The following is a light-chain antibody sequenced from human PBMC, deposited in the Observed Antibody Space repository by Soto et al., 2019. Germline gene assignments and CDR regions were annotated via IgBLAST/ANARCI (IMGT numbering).Light chain of an antibody. V-gene: IGLV2-8*01. CDR1: SSDVGGYNS. Sequence: QSVLTQPPSASGSPGQSVAISCTGTSSDVGGYNSVSWYQQHPGKAPKLMIYEVTKRPSGVPDRFSGSKSGNTASLTVSGLQAEDEADYYCSSYAGTNNWVFGIGTKVTVL. J-gene: IGLJ1*01. CDR2: EVT. CDR3: SSYAGTNNWV.